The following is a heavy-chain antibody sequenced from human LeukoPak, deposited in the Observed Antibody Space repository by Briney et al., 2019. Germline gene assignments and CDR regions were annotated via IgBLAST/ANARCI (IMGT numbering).Heavy chain of an antibody. CDR1: GFTFSSYA. J-gene: IGHJ6*02. V-gene: IGHV3-9*01. Sequence: HPGGSLRLSCAASGFTFSSYAMHWVRQAPGKGLEWVSGISWNSGSIGYADSVEGRFTISRDNAKNSLYLQMNSLRAEDTALYYCAKDSSSWSYYYYGMDVWGQGTTVTVSS. CDR2: ISWNSGSI. D-gene: IGHD6-13*01. CDR3: AKDSSSWSYYYYGMDV.